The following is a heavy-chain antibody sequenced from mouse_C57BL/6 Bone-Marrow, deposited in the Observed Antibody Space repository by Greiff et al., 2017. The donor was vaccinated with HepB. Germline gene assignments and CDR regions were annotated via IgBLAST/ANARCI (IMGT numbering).Heavy chain of an antibody. D-gene: IGHD2-5*01. J-gene: IGHJ2*01. V-gene: IGHV5-16*01. CDR2: INYDGSST. CDR3: ARDCYSNYGFDY. CDR1: GFTFSDYY. Sequence: EVKLVESEGGLVQPGSSMKLSCTASGFTFSDYYMAWVRQVPEKGLEWVANINYDGSSTYYLDSLKSRFIISRDNAKNILYLQMSSLKSEDTATYYCARDCYSNYGFDYWGQGTTLTVSS.